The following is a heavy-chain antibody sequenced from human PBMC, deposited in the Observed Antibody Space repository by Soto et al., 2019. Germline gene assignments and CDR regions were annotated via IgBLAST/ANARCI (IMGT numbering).Heavy chain of an antibody. J-gene: IGHJ4*02. D-gene: IGHD2-8*01. CDR1: GGSISSYY. CDR3: ARSPTYCTNGVCYRVFDY. V-gene: IGHV4-59*01. CDR2: IYYSGST. Sequence: PSETLSLTCTVSGGSISSYYWSWIRQPPGKGLEWIGYIYYSGSTNYNPSLKSRVTISVDTSKNQFSLKLSSVTAADTAVYYCARSPTYCTNGVCYRVFDYWGQGTLVTVSS.